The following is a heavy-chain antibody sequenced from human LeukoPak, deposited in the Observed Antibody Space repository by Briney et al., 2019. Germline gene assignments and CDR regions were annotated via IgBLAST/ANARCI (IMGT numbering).Heavy chain of an antibody. CDR2: IYPGDSDT. J-gene: IGHJ4*02. V-gene: IGHV5-51*01. CDR3: ARRCRSTSCYGSFDY. Sequence: GESLKIPCKGSGYSFPSYWIGWVRQMPGKGLEWMGIIYPGDSDTRYSPSFQGQVTISADKSISTAYLQWSSLKASDTAMYYCARRCRSTSCYGSFDYWGQGTLVTVSS. D-gene: IGHD2-2*01. CDR1: GYSFPSYW.